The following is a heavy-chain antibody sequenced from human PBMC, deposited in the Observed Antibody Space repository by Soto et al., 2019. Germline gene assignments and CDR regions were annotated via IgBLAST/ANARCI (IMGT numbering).Heavy chain of an antibody. CDR3: ARDPGFGFGYSYAFAMDV. V-gene: IGHV1-18*01. CDR1: GYTFSNYG. J-gene: IGHJ6*02. Sequence: QVQLVQSGAEVKKPGASVKVSCKASGYTFSNYGISWVRQGPGQGLEWMGWISGYNGNTHYEEKVQDRIKMTTDTSTSTTYMELRSLRSDETAVYFCARDPGFGFGYSYAFAMDVWGQGTTVTVSS. D-gene: IGHD5-18*01. CDR2: ISGYNGNT.